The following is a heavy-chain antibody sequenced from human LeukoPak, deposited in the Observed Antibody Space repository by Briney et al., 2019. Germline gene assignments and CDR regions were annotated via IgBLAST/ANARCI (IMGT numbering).Heavy chain of an antibody. CDR2: INPNSGGT. J-gene: IGHJ6*03. Sequence: GASVKVSCKASGYTFTSYDINWVRQATGQGLEWMGWINPNSGGTNYAQKFQGRVTMTRDTSTSTVYMELSSLRSEDTAVYYCAGAGAAAGTSYYYMDVWGKGTTVTISS. CDR3: AGAGAAAGTSYYYMDV. CDR1: GYTFTSYD. D-gene: IGHD6-13*01. V-gene: IGHV1-2*02.